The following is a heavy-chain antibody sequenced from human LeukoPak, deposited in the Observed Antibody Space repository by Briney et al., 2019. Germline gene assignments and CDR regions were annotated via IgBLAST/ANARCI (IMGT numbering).Heavy chain of an antibody. CDR1: GYTFTGYY. CDR3: ARGEGSDRFGHLYF. D-gene: IGHD3-16*01. J-gene: IGHJ4*02. V-gene: IGHV1-2*02. Sequence: ASVKVSCKASGYTFTGYYVHWVRQAPGQGLEWMGWINPNSGGTNYAQRSQGRVTMTRDTSISTAYKELSGLTSDDTAVYYCARGEGSDRFGHLYFWGQGTLVTVSS. CDR2: INPNSGGT.